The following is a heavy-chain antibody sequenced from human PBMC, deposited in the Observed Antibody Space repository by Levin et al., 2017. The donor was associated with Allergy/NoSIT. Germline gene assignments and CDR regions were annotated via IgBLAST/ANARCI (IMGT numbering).Heavy chain of an antibody. CDR3: AKGSYCSAGTCYSRLGY. Sequence: PGESLKISCAASGFTFSTDVMSWVRQAPGKGLEWVSGISGSGGTTYYADSVKGRFTISRDNSKNTLYLQMNSLRAEDTAVYYCAKGSYCSAGTCYSRLGYWGQGTLVTVSS. D-gene: IGHD2-15*01. CDR1: GFTFSTDV. CDR2: ISGSGGTT. V-gene: IGHV3-23*01. J-gene: IGHJ4*02.